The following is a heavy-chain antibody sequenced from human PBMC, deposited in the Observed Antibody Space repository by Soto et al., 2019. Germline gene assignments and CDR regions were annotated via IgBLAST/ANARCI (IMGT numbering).Heavy chain of an antibody. Sequence: EVQLVESGGGLIQPGGSLRLSCAASGFTVSSNYMSWVRQAPGKGLEWVSVIYSGGSTYYADSVKGRFTISRDNSKNTLYLQMNSRRAEDTAVYYCARVVGVDLAAAGTEYYGMDVWGQGTTVTVSS. CDR2: IYSGGST. CDR1: GFTVSSNY. D-gene: IGHD6-13*01. J-gene: IGHJ6*02. V-gene: IGHV3-53*01. CDR3: ARVVGVDLAAAGTEYYGMDV.